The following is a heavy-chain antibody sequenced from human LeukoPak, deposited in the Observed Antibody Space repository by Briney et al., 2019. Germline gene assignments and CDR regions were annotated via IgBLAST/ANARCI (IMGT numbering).Heavy chain of an antibody. V-gene: IGHV3-74*01. D-gene: IGHD3-9*01. CDR2: INSDGSVI. CDR3: RPYYDILTGYYLLDY. Sequence: GGSLRLSCEASGFTFSSCWMRWVRQAPGKGLVWVSRINSDGSVITYADSVKGRFTISRDNAKNTLYLQMNSLRAEDTAVYYCRPYYDILTGYYLLDYWGQGTLVTVSS. CDR1: GFTFSSCW. J-gene: IGHJ4*02.